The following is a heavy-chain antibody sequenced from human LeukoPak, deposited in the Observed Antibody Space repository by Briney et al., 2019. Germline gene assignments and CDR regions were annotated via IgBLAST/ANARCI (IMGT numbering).Heavy chain of an antibody. CDR3: AGDDFWSPGYYFDY. V-gene: IGHV1-18*01. Sequence: ASVKVSCKASGYTFTSYGISWGRQAPGQGLEWMGWISAYNGNTNYAQKLQGRVTMTTDTSTSTAYMELRSLRSDDTAVYYCAGDDFWSPGYYFDYWGQGTLVTVSS. J-gene: IGHJ4*02. D-gene: IGHD3-3*01. CDR2: ISAYNGNT. CDR1: GYTFTSYG.